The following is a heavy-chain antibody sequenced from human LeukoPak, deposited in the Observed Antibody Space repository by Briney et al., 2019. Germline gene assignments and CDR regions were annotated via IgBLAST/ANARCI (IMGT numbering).Heavy chain of an antibody. V-gene: IGHV1-69*05. D-gene: IGHD1-26*01. J-gene: IGHJ6*03. CDR1: GGTFSSYA. CDR2: IIPMFGTA. CDR3: ARGHIVGATIGHYMDV. Sequence: GSSVKVSCKASGGTFSSYAISWVRQAPGQGLEWMGGIIPMFGTANYAQKFQGRVTITTDESTSTAYMELSSLRSEDTAVYYCARGHIVGATIGHYMDVWGKGTTVTVSS.